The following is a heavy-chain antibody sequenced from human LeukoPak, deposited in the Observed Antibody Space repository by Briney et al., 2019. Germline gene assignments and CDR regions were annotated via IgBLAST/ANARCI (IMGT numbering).Heavy chain of an antibody. D-gene: IGHD5-18*01. V-gene: IGHV4-59*13. J-gene: IGHJ4*02. CDR2: IHYSGST. Sequence: KPSETLSLTCTVSGGSISSYYWSWIRQPPGKGLEWIGYIHYSGSTKYNPSLKSRVTISVDTSKNQFSLKLRPVTAADTAVYYCARGVDTEALDYWGQGTLVTVSS. CDR1: GGSISSYY. CDR3: ARGVDTEALDY.